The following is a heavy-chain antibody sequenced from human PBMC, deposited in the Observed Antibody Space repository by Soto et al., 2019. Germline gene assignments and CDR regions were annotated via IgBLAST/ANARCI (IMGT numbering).Heavy chain of an antibody. Sequence: QVQLVESGGGLVKPGGSLRLACAASGFTFSDYYMSWIRQAPGKGLVLVSYISSSGRTISYGDSVKGRFTISRDNAKNSLYLQRTNLRAADTAVYYCARDERGARLWYFDYWGQGTLVTFSS. CDR2: ISSSGRTI. J-gene: IGHJ4*02. CDR3: ARDERGARLWYFDY. D-gene: IGHD1-1*01. V-gene: IGHV3-11*01. CDR1: GFTFSDYY.